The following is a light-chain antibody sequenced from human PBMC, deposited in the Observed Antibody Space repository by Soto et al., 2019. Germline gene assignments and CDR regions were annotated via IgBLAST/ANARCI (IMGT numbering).Light chain of an antibody. CDR1: QSVSSSY. V-gene: IGKV3-15*01. J-gene: IGKJ1*01. CDR2: GAS. Sequence: EIVLTQSPGTLSLSPGERATLSCRASQSVSSSYLAWYQQKPGQAPRLLIYGASTRATGIPARFSGSGSGTEFTLTISSLQSEDFAVYYCQQYNNWLRRTFGQGTKVDIK. CDR3: QQYNNWLRRT.